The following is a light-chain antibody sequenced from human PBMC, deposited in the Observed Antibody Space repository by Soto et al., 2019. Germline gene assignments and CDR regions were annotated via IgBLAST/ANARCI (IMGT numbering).Light chain of an antibody. J-gene: IGKJ2*01. CDR3: QQYGSSPPA. CDR2: GES. CDR1: QSVSSSY. Sequence: EIVLTQSPGTLSLSPGERATLSCRASQSVSSSYLAWYQKKPGQAPRLLIYGESSRATGIPDRFSGSGSGTDFTLTISRLEPEDFAVYYCQQYGSSPPAFGQGTKLEIK. V-gene: IGKV3-20*01.